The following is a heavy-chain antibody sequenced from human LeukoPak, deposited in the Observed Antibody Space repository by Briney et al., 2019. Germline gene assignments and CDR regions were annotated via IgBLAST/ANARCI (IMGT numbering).Heavy chain of an antibody. Sequence: GGSLRPSCAASGFTFSSYGMHWVRQAPGKGLEWVAVISYDGSNKYYADSVKGRFTISRDNSKNTLYLQMNSLRAEDTAVYYCAKGGVYSNYQIDYWGQGTLVAVSS. D-gene: IGHD4-11*01. CDR2: ISYDGSNK. J-gene: IGHJ4*02. CDR3: AKGGVYSNYQIDY. CDR1: GFTFSSYG. V-gene: IGHV3-30*18.